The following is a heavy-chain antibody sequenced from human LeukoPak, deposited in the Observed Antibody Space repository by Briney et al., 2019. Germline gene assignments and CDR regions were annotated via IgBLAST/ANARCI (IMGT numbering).Heavy chain of an antibody. J-gene: IGHJ4*02. CDR1: GFTFSSYA. V-gene: IGHV3-30-3*01. D-gene: IGHD4-17*01. Sequence: GGSLRLSCAASGFTFSSYAMHWVRQAPGKGLEWVAVISYDGSNKXXAXXXKGRFTISRDNSKNTLYLQMNSLRAEDTAVYYCARDSPDYGDFDYWGQGTLVTVSS. CDR2: ISYDGSNK. CDR3: ARDSPDYGDFDY.